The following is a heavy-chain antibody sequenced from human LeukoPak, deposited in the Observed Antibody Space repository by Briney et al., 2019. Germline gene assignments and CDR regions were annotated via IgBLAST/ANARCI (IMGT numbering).Heavy chain of an antibody. CDR2: IYHSGCT. V-gene: IGHV4-30-2*01. J-gene: IGHJ5*02. CDR3: DRGRVGATNNWFDP. CDR1: GVSISSCGYS. D-gene: IGHD1-26*01. Sequence: ARTLSLTCAVSGVSISSCGYSWSWIRPPPGKGLGWIVYIYHSGCTYYNPSLKSRVTISVDRSKNQFSLKLSSVTAADTAVYYCDRGRVGATNNWFDPWGQGTLVTVSS.